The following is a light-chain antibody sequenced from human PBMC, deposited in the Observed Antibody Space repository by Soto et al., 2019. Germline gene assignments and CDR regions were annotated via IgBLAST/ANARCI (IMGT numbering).Light chain of an antibody. CDR2: EVS. CDR3: SSYTSSSTGV. J-gene: IGLJ3*02. V-gene: IGLV2-14*01. Sequence: QSALTPPASVSGSPGQSLPISCTGTSSDVGGYNYVSWYQQHPGKAPKLMIYEVSNRPSGVSNRFSGSKSGNTASLTISGLQAEDEADYYCSSYTSSSTGVFGGGTKLTVL. CDR1: SSDVGGYNY.